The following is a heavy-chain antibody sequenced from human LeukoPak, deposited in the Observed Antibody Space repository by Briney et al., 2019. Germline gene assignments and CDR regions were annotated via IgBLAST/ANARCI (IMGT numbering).Heavy chain of an antibody. J-gene: IGHJ2*01. CDR2: ISSGGDTI. CDR3: AREKGGYYGSGSRFDL. CDR1: GFTFKDYN. D-gene: IGHD3-10*01. V-gene: IGHV3-11*01. Sequence: GGSLRLSCEASGFTFKDYNMSWIRQAPGKGLEWVSYISSGGDTIKYADSVKGRFTISRDNAKNSLYLQMNSLRAEDTAVYYRAREKGGYYGSGSRFDLWGRGALGTVSS.